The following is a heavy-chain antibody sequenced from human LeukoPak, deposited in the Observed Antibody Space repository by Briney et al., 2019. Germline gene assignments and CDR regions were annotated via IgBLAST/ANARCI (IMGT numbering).Heavy chain of an antibody. CDR1: GFTFSSHW. J-gene: IGHJ3*02. CDR2: IKQDGSDK. V-gene: IGHV3-7*03. D-gene: IGHD3-3*01. Sequence: GGSLRLSCAASGFTFSSHWMAWVRQAPGKGLEWVANIKQDGSDKYYLDSMKGRLTISRDNAKNSLYLQMNSLRAEDTALYYCEKNITPPRDFWGGYPPGDAFDIGGKGKMVPVSS. CDR3: EKNITPPRDFWGGYPPGDAFDI.